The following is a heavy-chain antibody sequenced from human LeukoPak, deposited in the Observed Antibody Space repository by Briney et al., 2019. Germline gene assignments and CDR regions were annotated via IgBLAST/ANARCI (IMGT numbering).Heavy chain of an antibody. CDR2: VSSSSSYI. CDR1: GFTFSSYS. Sequence: KPGGSLRLSCAASGFTFSSYSMNWVRQAPGKGLEWVSSVSSSSSYIYYADSVKGRFTISRDNAKNSLYLQMNSLRAEDTAVYYCARDIYSSSTVDYWGQGTLVTASS. J-gene: IGHJ4*02. CDR3: ARDIYSSSTVDY. D-gene: IGHD6-6*01. V-gene: IGHV3-21*01.